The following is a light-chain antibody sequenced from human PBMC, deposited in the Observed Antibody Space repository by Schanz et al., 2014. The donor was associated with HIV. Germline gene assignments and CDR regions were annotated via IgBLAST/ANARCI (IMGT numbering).Light chain of an antibody. J-gene: IGKJ1*01. Sequence: EIVLTQSPGTLSLSPGEGATLSCRARQSLSSKYLAWFQQKPGQAPRLLIYGASTRATGVPARFSGSGSGTEFTLTISSLQSEDFAIYYCLQHNNWPWTFGQGTKVEIK. CDR3: LQHNNWPWT. V-gene: IGKV3-15*01. CDR1: QSLSSKY. CDR2: GAS.